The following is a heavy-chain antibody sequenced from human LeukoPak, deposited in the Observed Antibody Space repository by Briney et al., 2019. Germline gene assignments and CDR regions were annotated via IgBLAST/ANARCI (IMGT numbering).Heavy chain of an antibody. Sequence: SDTLSLTCAVCGGSFSGYYWSWVRQPPGKGREGIGEINHSGSTNYHPALKRRVTISVGTSKNHFYLKLRPVTAAATAVYYCARNSGSYYPSHYYYYMDVWGKGTTVTVSS. J-gene: IGHJ6*03. CDR3: ARNSGSYYPSHYYYYMDV. CDR1: GGSFSGYY. D-gene: IGHD1-26*01. CDR2: INHSGST. V-gene: IGHV4-34*01.